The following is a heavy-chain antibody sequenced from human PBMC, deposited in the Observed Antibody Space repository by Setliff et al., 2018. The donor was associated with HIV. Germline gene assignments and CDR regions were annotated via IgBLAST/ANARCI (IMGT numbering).Heavy chain of an antibody. D-gene: IGHD2-21*02. CDR2: IYPGDSDT. CDR3: ARHVLVTREVRYFDY. J-gene: IGHJ4*02. V-gene: IGHV5-51*01. CDR1: GYTFTSYW. Sequence: ESLKISCKGSGYTFTSYWIVWVRQMPGKGLEWMGIIYPGDSDTRISPSFQGQVTISADKSINTAYLQWSSLKASDTAMYYCARHVLVTREVRYFDYWGQGTLVTVSS.